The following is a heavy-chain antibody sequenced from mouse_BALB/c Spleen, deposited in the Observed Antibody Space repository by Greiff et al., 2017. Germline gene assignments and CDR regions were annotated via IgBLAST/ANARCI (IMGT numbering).Heavy chain of an antibody. CDR3: ARSTMITTKAMDY. V-gene: IGHV1S81*02. Sequence: VQLQQPGAELVKPGASVKLSCKASGYTFTSYWMHWVKQRPGQGLEWIGEINPSNGRTNYNEKFKGKATFTADTSSNTAYMQLSSLTSEDSAVYYCARSTMITTKAMDYWGQGTSVTVSS. D-gene: IGHD2-4*01. J-gene: IGHJ4*01. CDR1: GYTFTSYW. CDR2: INPSNGRT.